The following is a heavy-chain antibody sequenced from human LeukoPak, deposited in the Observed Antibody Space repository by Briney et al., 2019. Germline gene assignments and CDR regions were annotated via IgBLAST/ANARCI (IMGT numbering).Heavy chain of an antibody. CDR2: INHSGST. CDR3: ARDWRIAAAGDYYYYGMDV. J-gene: IGHJ6*04. Sequence: SETLSLTCAVYGGAFSGYYWSWIRQPPGKGLEWIGEINHSGSTNYNPSLKSRVTISVDTSKNQFSLKLSSVTAADTAVYYCARDWRIAAAGDYYYYGMDVWGKGTTVTVSS. V-gene: IGHV4-34*01. D-gene: IGHD6-13*01. CDR1: GGAFSGYY.